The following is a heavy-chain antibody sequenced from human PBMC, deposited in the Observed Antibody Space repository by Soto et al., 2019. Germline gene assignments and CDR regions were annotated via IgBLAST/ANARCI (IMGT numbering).Heavy chain of an antibody. J-gene: IGHJ5*02. V-gene: IGHV4-30-4*01. Sequence: PSETLPLTCTVSGGSISSGDYYWSWIRQPPGKGLEWIGYIYYSGSTYYNPSLKSRVTISVDTSKNQFSLKLSSVTAADTAVYYCARANKYYYDSSEPWGQGTLVTVSS. CDR2: IYYSGST. D-gene: IGHD3-22*01. CDR3: ARANKYYYDSSEP. CDR1: GGSISSGDYY.